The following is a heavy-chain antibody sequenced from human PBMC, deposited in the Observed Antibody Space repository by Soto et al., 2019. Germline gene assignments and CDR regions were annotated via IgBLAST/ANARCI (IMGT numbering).Heavy chain of an antibody. CDR1: GGSISSNSYY. D-gene: IGHD3-22*01. V-gene: IGHV4-39*01. CDR2: IYYSGNT. Sequence: SETLSLTCTVSGGSISSNSYYWGWIRQPPGRGLEWIGNIYYSGNTYYNPSLKSRLTISVDTSKNQFSLKLSSVTAADTAVYYCTRRQYYYDSRGYYLDHWGQGTLVTVSS. CDR3: TRRQYYYDSRGYYLDH. J-gene: IGHJ4*02.